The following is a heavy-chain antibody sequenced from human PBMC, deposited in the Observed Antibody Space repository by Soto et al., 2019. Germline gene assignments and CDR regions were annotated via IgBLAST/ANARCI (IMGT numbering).Heavy chain of an antibody. J-gene: IGHJ4*02. CDR3: ARYVATIGGESNPYYFDY. CDR2: IYYSGST. V-gene: IGHV4-59*01. CDR1: GGSISSYY. D-gene: IGHD5-12*01. Sequence: PSETLSLTCTVSGGSISSYYWSWIRQPPGKGLEWIGYIYYSGSTNYNPSLKSRVTISVDTSKNQFSLKLSSVTAADTAVYYCARYVATIGGESNPYYFDYWGQGTLVTVSS.